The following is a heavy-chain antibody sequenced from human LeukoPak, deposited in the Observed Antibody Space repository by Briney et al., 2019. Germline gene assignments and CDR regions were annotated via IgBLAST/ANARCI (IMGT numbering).Heavy chain of an antibody. J-gene: IGHJ4*02. CDR1: GFTFSSYS. Sequence: GGSLRLSCAASGFTFSSYSMNWVRQAPGEGLEWVSSISSSSSYTYYADSVKGRFTISRDNAKNSLYLQMNSLRAEDTAVYYCARDGPYYDILPTDYWGQGTLVTVSS. D-gene: IGHD3-9*01. CDR3: ARDGPYYDILPTDY. CDR2: ISSSSSYT. V-gene: IGHV3-21*01.